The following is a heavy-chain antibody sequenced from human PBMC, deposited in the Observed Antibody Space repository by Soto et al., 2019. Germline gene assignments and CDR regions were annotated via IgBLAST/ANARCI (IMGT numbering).Heavy chain of an antibody. V-gene: IGHV3-15*07. CDR3: ATEGTPYGHHAIGY. Sequence: EVQLVESGGDLVKPGGSLRLSCAASGFTFSDVWMNWVRQAPGKGLEWIGRIKRKTSDGTTDYIAPVKGRFTISRDDSTATLYLQMNSLTTEDTAVYFCATEGTPYGHHAIGYWGRGTLVTVSS. D-gene: IGHD3-10*01. CDR1: GFTFSDVW. J-gene: IGHJ4*02. CDR2: IKRKTSDGTT.